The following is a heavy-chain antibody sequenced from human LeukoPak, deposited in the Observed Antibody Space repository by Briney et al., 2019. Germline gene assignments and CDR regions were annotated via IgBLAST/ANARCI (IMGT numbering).Heavy chain of an antibody. CDR1: GGSISSSSYY. D-gene: IGHD3-3*01. V-gene: IGHV4-39*07. CDR2: IYYTGST. CDR3: AREEQWLGYYDFWSGYYTQFDY. J-gene: IGHJ4*02. Sequence: SETLSLTCTVSGGSISSSSYYWGWIRQPPGKGLEWIGSIYYTGSTYYNPSLKSRVTISVDTSKNQFSLKLSSVTAADTAVYYCAREEQWLGYYDFWSGYYTQFDYWGQGTLVTVSS.